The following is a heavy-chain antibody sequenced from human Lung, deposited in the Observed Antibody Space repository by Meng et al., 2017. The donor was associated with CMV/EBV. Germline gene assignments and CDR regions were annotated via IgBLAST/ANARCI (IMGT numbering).Heavy chain of an antibody. V-gene: IGHV3-30-3*01. CDR1: GFTFSSYG. CDR3: ARELYYDILTGPRAFDV. D-gene: IGHD3-9*01. Sequence: GGSLRLXCAASGFTFSSYGVHWVRQAPGEGLEWVAFISYGGGKEYYADSVKGRFTISRDNSKNMLFLQMDSLRPDDTAVYYCARELYYDILTGPRAFDVXGQGXMVTVSS. CDR2: ISYGGGKE. J-gene: IGHJ3*01.